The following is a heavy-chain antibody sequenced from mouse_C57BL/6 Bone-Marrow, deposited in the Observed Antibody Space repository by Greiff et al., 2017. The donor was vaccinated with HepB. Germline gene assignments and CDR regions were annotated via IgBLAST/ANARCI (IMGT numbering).Heavy chain of an antibody. CDR2: INPGSGGT. CDR1: GYAFTNYL. CDR3: ERRCDY. Sequence: VKLQESGAELVRPGTSVKVSCKASGYAFTNYLIEWVKQRPGQGLEWIGVINPGSGGTNYNEKFKGKATLTADKSSSTAYMQLSSLTSEDSAVYFCERRCDYWGQGTTLTVSS. J-gene: IGHJ2*01. V-gene: IGHV1-54*01.